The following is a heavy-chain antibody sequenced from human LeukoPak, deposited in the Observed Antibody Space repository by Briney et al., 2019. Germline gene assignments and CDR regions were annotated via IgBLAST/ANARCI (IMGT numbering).Heavy chain of an antibody. CDR3: ARFGDSGWNLEY. Sequence: PGGSLRLSCAASGFSFRDFWMTWVRQAPGKGLEWVANINQGGSVKYYVDSVKGRFTISRDDAESSLYVQMNSLRDEDAAVYCARFGDSGWNLEYWGQGTLVTVSS. CDR2: INQGGSVK. V-gene: IGHV3-7*01. J-gene: IGHJ4*02. D-gene: IGHD5-12*01. CDR1: GFSFRDFW.